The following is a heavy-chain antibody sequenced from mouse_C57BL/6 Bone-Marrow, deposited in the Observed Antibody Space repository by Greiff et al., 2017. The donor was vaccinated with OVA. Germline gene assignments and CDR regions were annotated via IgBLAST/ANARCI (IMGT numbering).Heavy chain of an antibody. CDR1: GFTFSSYA. CDR2: ISSGGGYI. D-gene: IGHD1-1*01. Sequence: EVKLVESGEGLVKPGGSLKLSCAASGFTFSSYAMSWVRQTPEKRLEWVAYISSGGGYIYYADTVKGRFTISRDNARNTLYLQMSSLKSEDTAMYYCTRDYYGSSYDYWGQGTTLTVSS. V-gene: IGHV5-9-1*02. J-gene: IGHJ2*01. CDR3: TRDYYGSSYDY.